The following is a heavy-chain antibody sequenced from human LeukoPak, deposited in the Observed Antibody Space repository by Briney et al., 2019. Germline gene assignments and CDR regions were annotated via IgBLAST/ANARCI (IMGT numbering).Heavy chain of an antibody. J-gene: IGHJ4*02. CDR3: ARVGLDRRGYSGYEAFDY. D-gene: IGHD5-12*01. CDR2: IRYDGNNK. V-gene: IGHV3-30*02. Sequence: GGSLRLSCAASGFTFSGYAMDWVRQAPGKGLEWVAFIRYDGNNKYYADSVKGRFTISRDNAKNSQYLQMNRLRVEDTAVYYCARVGLDRRGYSGYEAFDYWGQGTLVTVSS. CDR1: GFTFSGYA.